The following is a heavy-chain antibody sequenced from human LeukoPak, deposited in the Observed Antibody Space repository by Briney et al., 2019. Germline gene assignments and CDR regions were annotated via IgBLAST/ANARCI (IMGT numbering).Heavy chain of an antibody. CDR3: AREPRWAGDLGGFDS. D-gene: IGHD3-16*01. Sequence: SETLSLTCTVSGGSISSSSYYWGWIRQPPGKGLEWIGSIYYSGSTYYNPSLESRVTMSVDMSENQFSLQLSSVTAADTAVYYCAREPRWAGDLGGFDSWGQGPLVTVSS. V-gene: IGHV4-39*07. J-gene: IGHJ4*02. CDR1: GGSISSSSYY. CDR2: IYYSGST.